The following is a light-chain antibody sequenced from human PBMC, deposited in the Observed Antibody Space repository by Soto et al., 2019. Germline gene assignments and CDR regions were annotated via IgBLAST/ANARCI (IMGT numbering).Light chain of an antibody. Sequence: QSALTQPASVSGSPGQSITISCTGTSSDAGGYNFVSWYEQHPGKAPKLIIYEVNGRPSGVSDRFSGSKSGNTASLTISGLQAEDEADYYCSSYTSSNTLVVFGGGTKVTVL. CDR3: SSYTSSNTLVV. CDR1: SSDAGGYNF. V-gene: IGLV2-14*01. J-gene: IGLJ2*01. CDR2: EVN.